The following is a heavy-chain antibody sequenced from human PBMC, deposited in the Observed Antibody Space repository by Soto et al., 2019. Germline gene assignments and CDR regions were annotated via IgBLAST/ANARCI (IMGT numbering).Heavy chain of an antibody. Sequence: QVQLVESGGGVVQPGRSLRLSCAASGFTFSSYGMHWVRQAPGKGLEWVAVISYDGSNKYYADSVKGRFTISRDNSKNTLYLQMNSLRAEDTAVYYCAKDRPSGSRPYYYGMDVWGQGPTFTVSS. V-gene: IGHV3-30*18. J-gene: IGHJ6*02. CDR3: AKDRPSGSRPYYYGMDV. CDR1: GFTFSSYG. CDR2: ISYDGSNK. D-gene: IGHD1-26*01.